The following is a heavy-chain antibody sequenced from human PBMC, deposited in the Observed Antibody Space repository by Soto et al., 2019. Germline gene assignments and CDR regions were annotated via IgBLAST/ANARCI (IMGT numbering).Heavy chain of an antibody. CDR1: DGSVNSGNYY. CDR3: AREEKQLSRYGGDFDY. D-gene: IGHD3-16*01. CDR2: IYYIGTT. J-gene: IGHJ4*02. V-gene: IGHV4-61*01. Sequence: PSETLSLTCSVSDGSVNSGNYYWSWIRQPPGKGLEWIGHIYYIGTTDYNPSLKSRVTISVDTSKNQFSLKVTSVTAADTAVYFCAREEKQLSRYGGDFDYWGQEILVTVSS.